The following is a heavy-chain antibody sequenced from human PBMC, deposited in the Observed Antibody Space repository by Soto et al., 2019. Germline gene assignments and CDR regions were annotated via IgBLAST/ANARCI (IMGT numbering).Heavy chain of an antibody. D-gene: IGHD4-17*01. CDR1: GGSVTNSSYY. J-gene: IGHJ4*02. CDR3: VSQRTTVPTQAYFDY. CDR2: VYYRGRS. Sequence: SETLSLACTVSGGSVTNSSYYWGWIRQSPGKGLEWIGSVYYRGRSYSKSSVKSRVTISVDTSKNRFSLSLNSVTASDTAVYFCVSQRTTVPTQAYFDYWGPGALVTVSS. V-gene: IGHV4-39*01.